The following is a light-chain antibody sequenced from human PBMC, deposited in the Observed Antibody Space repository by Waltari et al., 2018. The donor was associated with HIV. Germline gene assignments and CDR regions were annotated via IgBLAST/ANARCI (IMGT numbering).Light chain of an antibody. CDR1: SSAVGSYNL. Sequence: QSALTQPASVSGSPGQSITISCTGTSSAVGSYNLVSWYQHHPGKAPTLMIFEVTKRPSGVSNRFSGSKSGNTASLTISGLQADDEADYYCCSYAGSSAFVFGTGTKVTVL. CDR2: EVT. J-gene: IGLJ1*01. V-gene: IGLV2-23*02. CDR3: CSYAGSSAFV.